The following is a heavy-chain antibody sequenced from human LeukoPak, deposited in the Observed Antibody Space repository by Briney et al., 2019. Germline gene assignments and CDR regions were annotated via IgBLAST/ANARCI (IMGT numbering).Heavy chain of an antibody. CDR2: ISSSSSYI. CDR1: GFTFSSYS. V-gene: IGHV3-21*01. J-gene: IGHJ4*02. D-gene: IGHD5-24*01. Sequence: PRGSLRLSCAASGFTFSSYSMNWVRQAPGKGLEWVSSISSSSSYIYYADSVKGRFTISRDNAKNSLYLQMNSLRAEDTAVYYCASPASRDGYNLGYWGQGTLVTVSS. CDR3: ASPASRDGYNLGY.